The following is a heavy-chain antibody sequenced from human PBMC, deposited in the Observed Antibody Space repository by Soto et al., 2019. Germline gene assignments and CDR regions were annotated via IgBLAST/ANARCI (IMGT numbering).Heavy chain of an antibody. CDR3: ARGLLGITMIVVVTGGGAFDI. D-gene: IGHD3-22*01. J-gene: IGHJ3*02. CDR1: GYTFTSYA. Sequence: ASVKVSCKASGYTFTSYAMHWVRQAPGQRLEWMGWINAGNGNTKYSQKFQGRVTITRDTSASTAYMELSSLRSEDTAAYYCARGLLGITMIVVVTGGGAFDIWGQGTMVTVSS. V-gene: IGHV1-3*01. CDR2: INAGNGNT.